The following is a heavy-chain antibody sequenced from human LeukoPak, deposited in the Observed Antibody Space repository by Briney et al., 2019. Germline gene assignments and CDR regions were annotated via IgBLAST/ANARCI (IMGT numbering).Heavy chain of an antibody. CDR1: GFTFSSYA. Sequence: GGSLRLSCAASGFTFSSYAMHWVRQAPGKGLEWVAVISYDGSNKYYADSVKGRFTISRDNSKSTLYLQMNSLRAEDTAVYYCARDPIVGATTGAFDIWGQGTMVTVSS. J-gene: IGHJ3*02. CDR3: ARDPIVGATTGAFDI. V-gene: IGHV3-30-3*01. CDR2: ISYDGSNK. D-gene: IGHD1-26*01.